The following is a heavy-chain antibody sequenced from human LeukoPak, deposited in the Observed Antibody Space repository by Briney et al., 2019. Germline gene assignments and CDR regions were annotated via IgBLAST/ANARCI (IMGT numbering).Heavy chain of an antibody. Sequence: GGPLRLSCAASGFTFSSYSMNWVRQAPGKGLEWVSSISSSSSYIYYADSVKGRFTISRDNAKNSLYLQMNSLRAEDTAVYYCAREGGYSYGIDAFDIWGQGTMVTVSS. CDR1: GFTFSSYS. D-gene: IGHD5-18*01. V-gene: IGHV3-21*01. CDR3: AREGGYSYGIDAFDI. J-gene: IGHJ3*02. CDR2: ISSSSSYI.